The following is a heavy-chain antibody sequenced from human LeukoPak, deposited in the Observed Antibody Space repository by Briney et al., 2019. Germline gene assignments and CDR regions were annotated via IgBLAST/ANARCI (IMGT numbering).Heavy chain of an antibody. CDR3: ARQRDGYFDL. V-gene: IGHV4-38-2*02. J-gene: IGHJ2*01. Sequence: PSETLSLTCTVSGYSISSGYYWGWIRQPPGKGLEWIGSIYHSGSTYYNPSLKSRVTISVDTSKNQFSLKVRSMTAADTAVYFCARQRDGYFDLWGRGNLVTVSS. CDR1: GYSISSGYY. D-gene: IGHD2-21*02. CDR2: IYHSGST.